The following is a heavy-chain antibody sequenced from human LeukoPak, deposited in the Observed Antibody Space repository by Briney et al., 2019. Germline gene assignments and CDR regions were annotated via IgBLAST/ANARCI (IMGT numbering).Heavy chain of an antibody. CDR2: IKSNDDTT. CDR1: GLSFTSHW. Sequence: GGSLRLSCAASGLSFTSHWWHWVCQAPGKGLEWVSLIKSNDDTTAYADSVKGRFTISRDNSKNRLYLQMNSLRAEDTAVYYCAKRPRGNYLDPFDYWGQGTLVTVSS. J-gene: IGHJ4*02. V-gene: IGHV3-74*01. CDR3: AKRPRGNYLDPFDY. D-gene: IGHD3-10*01.